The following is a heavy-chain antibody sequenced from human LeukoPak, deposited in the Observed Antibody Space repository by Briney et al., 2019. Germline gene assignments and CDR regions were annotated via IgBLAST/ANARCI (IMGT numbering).Heavy chain of an antibody. D-gene: IGHD3-3*01. CDR1: GGTFSSYA. Sequence: SVKVSCKASGGTFSSYAISWVRQAPGPRLEWMGRIIPIFGTANYAQKFQCRVTITTDESTSTAYMELSSLRSEDTAVYYCARDKSITIFGVVIPVDYWGQGTLVTVSS. J-gene: IGHJ4*02. CDR3: ARDKSITIFGVVIPVDY. CDR2: IIPIFGTA. V-gene: IGHV1-69*05.